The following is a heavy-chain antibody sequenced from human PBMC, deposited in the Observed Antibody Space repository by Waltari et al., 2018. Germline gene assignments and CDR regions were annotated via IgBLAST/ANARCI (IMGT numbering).Heavy chain of an antibody. Sequence: QMQLQESGPGLVKPSQTLSLTCTVSGYSMTSGFYFWSWIRTPAGRGLGWIGRMHPSGIPNYKPPLLSRVTISIDKSKNQFSLRLKSLTAADTAVYYCARDTELEPSFYSMDVWGKGTTVTVSS. CDR3: ARDTELEPSFYSMDV. J-gene: IGHJ6*03. CDR2: MHPSGIP. CDR1: GYSMTSGFYF. D-gene: IGHD1-1*01. V-gene: IGHV4-61*02.